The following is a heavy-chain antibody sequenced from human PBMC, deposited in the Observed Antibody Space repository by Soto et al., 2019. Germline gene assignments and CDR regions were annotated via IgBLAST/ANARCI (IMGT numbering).Heavy chain of an antibody. V-gene: IGHV4-39*01. J-gene: IGHJ5*02. CDR2: MFYSGAT. CDR1: GGCISGISYC. Sequence: SETLSLTCTVSGGCISGISYCWGWIRQPAGKGLQWIGCMFYSGATYYNPSLKNRVTLSVDTSNNEFSLKLVSVTAPDTAVYYCARHKSGSDCLDPWGQGTLVTVSS. D-gene: IGHD2-21*02. CDR3: ARHKSGSDCLDP.